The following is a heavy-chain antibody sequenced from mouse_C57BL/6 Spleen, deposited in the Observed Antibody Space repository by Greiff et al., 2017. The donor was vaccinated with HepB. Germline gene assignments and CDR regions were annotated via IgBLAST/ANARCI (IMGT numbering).Heavy chain of an antibody. D-gene: IGHD1-1*01. CDR3: ARSYYYGSSPHY. Sequence: QVQLQQPGAELVMPGASVKLSCKASGYTFTSYWMHWVKQRPGQGLEWIGEIDPSDSYTNYNQKFKGKSTLTVDKSSSTAYMQLSSLTSEDSAVYYCARSYYYGSSPHYWGQGTTLTVSS. CDR1: GYTFTSYW. J-gene: IGHJ2*01. V-gene: IGHV1-69*01. CDR2: IDPSDSYT.